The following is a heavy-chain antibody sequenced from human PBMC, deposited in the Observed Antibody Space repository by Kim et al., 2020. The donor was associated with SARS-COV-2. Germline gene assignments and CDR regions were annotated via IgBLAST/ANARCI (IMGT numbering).Heavy chain of an antibody. CDR3: AGSTYGSGSFDY. J-gene: IGHJ4*02. V-gene: IGHV1-3*01. D-gene: IGHD3-10*01. Sequence: KYSQKFQGRVTITRDTSASTAYMELSSLRSEDTAVYYCAGSTYGSGSFDYWGQGTLVTVSS.